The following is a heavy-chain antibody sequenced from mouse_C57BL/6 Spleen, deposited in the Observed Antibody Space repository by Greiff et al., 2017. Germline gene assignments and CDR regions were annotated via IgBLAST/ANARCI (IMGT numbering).Heavy chain of an antibody. CDR3: TDGYGNWFAY. V-gene: IGHV1-15*01. CDR2: IDPETGGT. Sequence: VQLQQSGAELVRPGASVTLSCKASGYTFTDYEMHWVKQTPVHGLEWIGAIDPETGGTAYNQKFKGKAILTADKSSSTAYMELRSLTSEDSAVYYCTDGYGNWFAYWGQGTLVTVSA. D-gene: IGHD2-3*01. CDR1: GYTFTDYE. J-gene: IGHJ3*01.